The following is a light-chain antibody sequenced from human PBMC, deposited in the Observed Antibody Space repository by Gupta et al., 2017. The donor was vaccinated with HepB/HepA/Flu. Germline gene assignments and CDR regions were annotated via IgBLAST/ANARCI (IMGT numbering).Light chain of an antibody. Sequence: QSVLTQPPSVSGAPGQRVTISCTGSSSNIGAGYDVHWYQQLPGTAPKLLISGNSNRPSGVPDRFSGSKSGTSASLAITGLQAEDEADYYCQSSDSSLRVFGGGTKLTVL. CDR3: QSSDSSLRV. V-gene: IGLV1-40*01. J-gene: IGLJ3*02. CDR1: SSNIGAGYD. CDR2: GNS.